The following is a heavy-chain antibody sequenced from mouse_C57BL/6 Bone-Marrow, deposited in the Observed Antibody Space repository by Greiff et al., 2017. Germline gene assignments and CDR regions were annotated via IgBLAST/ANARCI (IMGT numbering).Heavy chain of an antibody. CDR1: GYTFTSYW. J-gene: IGHJ3*01. V-gene: IGHV1-50*01. CDR3: AREEDDYPFAY. Sequence: QVQLQQPGAELVKPGASVKLSCKASGYTFTSYWMQWVKQRPGQGLEWIGEIDPSDSYTNYNQKFKGKATLTVDTSSSTAYRQLSSLTSEDSAVYYCAREEDDYPFAYWGQGTLVTVSA. CDR2: IDPSDSYT. D-gene: IGHD2-4*01.